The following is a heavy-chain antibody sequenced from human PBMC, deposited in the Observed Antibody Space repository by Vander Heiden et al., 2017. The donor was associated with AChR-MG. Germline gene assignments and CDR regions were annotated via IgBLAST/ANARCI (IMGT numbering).Heavy chain of an antibody. J-gene: IGHJ4*02. D-gene: IGHD2-2*01. V-gene: IGHV1-18*01. CDR1: GYTFTSYG. Sequence: QVQLVQSGAEVKKPGASVKVSCKASGYTFTSYGISWVRQAPGQGLEWMGWISAYNGNTNYAQKPQGRVTMTTDTSTSTAYMELRSLRSDDTAVYYCARDVTPYCSSTSCYYFDYWGQGTLVTVS. CDR2: ISAYNGNT. CDR3: ARDVTPYCSSTSCYYFDY.